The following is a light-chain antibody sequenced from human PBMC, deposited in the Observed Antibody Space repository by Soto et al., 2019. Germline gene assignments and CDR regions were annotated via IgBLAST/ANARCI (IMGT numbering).Light chain of an antibody. Sequence: QSVLTQPASVSGSPGQSITISCTGTSSDVGGYNYVSWYQQHPGKAPKLMIYDVSNRPSGVSNRFSGSKSGNTASLTISGLQAEDEADYYCSSYTSSSTFPYVFGTGTKLTVL. J-gene: IGLJ1*01. V-gene: IGLV2-14*01. CDR2: DVS. CDR1: SSDVGGYNY. CDR3: SSYTSSSTFPYV.